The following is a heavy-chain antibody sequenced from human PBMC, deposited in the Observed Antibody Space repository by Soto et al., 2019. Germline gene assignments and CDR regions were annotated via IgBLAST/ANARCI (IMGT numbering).Heavy chain of an antibody. V-gene: IGHV3-23*04. Sequence: EVQLVESGGGLIQPGGSLRLSCAASGFTVSSNYMSWVRQAPGKGLEWVSAISGSGGSTYYADSVKGRFTISRDNSKNTLYLQMNSLRAEDTAVYYCAKIAATSIAFDYWGQGTLVTVSS. CDR1: GFTVSSNY. CDR3: AKIAATSIAFDY. CDR2: ISGSGGST. D-gene: IGHD2-15*01. J-gene: IGHJ4*02.